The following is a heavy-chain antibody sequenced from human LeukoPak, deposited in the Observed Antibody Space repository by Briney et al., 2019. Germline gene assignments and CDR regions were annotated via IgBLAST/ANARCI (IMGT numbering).Heavy chain of an antibody. CDR3: ARSYYYDSSGYYYYYGMDV. Sequence: GGSLRLSCAASGFTVITNYMSWVRQAPGKGLEWVAVIWYDGSNKYYADSVKGRFTISRDNSENTLYLQMNSLRAEDTAVYYCARSYYYDSSGYYYYYGMDVWGQGTTVTVSS. D-gene: IGHD3-22*01. CDR2: IWYDGSNK. V-gene: IGHV3-33*08. CDR1: GFTVITNY. J-gene: IGHJ6*02.